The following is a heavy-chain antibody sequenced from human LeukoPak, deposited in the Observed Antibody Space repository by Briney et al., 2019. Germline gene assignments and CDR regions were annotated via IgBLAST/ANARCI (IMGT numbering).Heavy chain of an antibody. J-gene: IGHJ4*02. V-gene: IGHV3-7*01. Sequence: GGSLRLSCAASGFTFSSYWMSWVRQAPGKGLEWVANIKQDGSEKYYVDSVKGRFTISRDNAKNSLCLQMNSLRAEDTAVYYCARASLIAAAGAGNDYWGQGTLVTVSS. CDR1: GFTFSSYW. CDR2: IKQDGSEK. CDR3: ARASLIAAAGAGNDY. D-gene: IGHD6-13*01.